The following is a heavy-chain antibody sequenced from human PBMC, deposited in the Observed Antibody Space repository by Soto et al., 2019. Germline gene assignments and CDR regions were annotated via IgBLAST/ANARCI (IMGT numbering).Heavy chain of an antibody. Sequence: LRLSCAASGFTFSSYSMNWVRQAPGKGLEWVSSISSSSSYIYYADSVKGRFTISRDNAKNSLYLQMNSLRAEDTAVYYCARVALVALDYYYYYGMDVWGQGTTVTVSS. CDR2: ISSSSSYI. CDR3: ARVALVALDYYYYYGMDV. D-gene: IGHD2-15*01. CDR1: GFTFSSYS. J-gene: IGHJ6*02. V-gene: IGHV3-21*01.